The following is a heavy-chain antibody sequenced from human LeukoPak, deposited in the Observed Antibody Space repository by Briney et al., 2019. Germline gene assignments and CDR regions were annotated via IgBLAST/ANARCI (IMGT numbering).Heavy chain of an antibody. J-gene: IGHJ5*02. CDR2: IKQDGSEK. D-gene: IGHD4-17*01. V-gene: IGHV3-7*03. Sequence: PGGSLRLSCAASGFTFSSYWMSWVRQAPGKGLEWVANIKQDGSEKYYVDSVKGRFTISRDNAKNSLYLQMNSLRAEDKAVYYCARAPPYGDYDHWGQGTLVTVSS. CDR1: GFTFSSYW. CDR3: ARAPPYGDYDH.